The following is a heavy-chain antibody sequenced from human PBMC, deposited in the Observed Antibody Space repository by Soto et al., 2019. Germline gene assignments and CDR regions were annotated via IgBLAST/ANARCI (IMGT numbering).Heavy chain of an antibody. CDR1: GFTFSSDW. J-gene: IGHJ3*02. CDR2: IKQDGSEK. Sequence: GGSLRLSCAASGFTFSSDWMSWVRQAPGKGLEWVANIKQDGSEKYYVDSVKGRFTISRDNAKNSLYLQMNSLRAEDTAVYYCARDAIILSAFDIWGQGTMVTVSS. D-gene: IGHD3-9*01. V-gene: IGHV3-7*03. CDR3: ARDAIILSAFDI.